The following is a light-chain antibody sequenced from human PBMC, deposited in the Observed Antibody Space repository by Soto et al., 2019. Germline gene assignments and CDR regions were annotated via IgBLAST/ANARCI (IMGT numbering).Light chain of an antibody. CDR1: QSISSN. CDR3: QQYNKWPPLT. Sequence: EIVMTQSPATLSVSPGERATLSCRASQSISSNLAWYQQKPGQAPRLLIYHGSTRATGIPARFSGSGSGTELTLTISSLQSEDFAVYCCQQYNKWPPLTFGGGTTVEIK. V-gene: IGKV3-15*01. J-gene: IGKJ4*01. CDR2: HGS.